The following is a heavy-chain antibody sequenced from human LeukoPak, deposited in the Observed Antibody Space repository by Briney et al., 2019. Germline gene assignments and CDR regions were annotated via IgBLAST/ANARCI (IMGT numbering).Heavy chain of an antibody. Sequence: GGSLRLSCAASGFIFSDHQMDWVRQAPGKGLEWVGRSRNKANNYATDYAASVKGRFTISRDDSRNSLYLQMNSLKIEDTAVYYCACSDSGWPINYWGQGTLVTVSS. CDR1: GFIFSDHQ. V-gene: IGHV3-72*01. D-gene: IGHD6-19*01. CDR2: SRNKANNYAT. CDR3: ACSDSGWPINY. J-gene: IGHJ4*02.